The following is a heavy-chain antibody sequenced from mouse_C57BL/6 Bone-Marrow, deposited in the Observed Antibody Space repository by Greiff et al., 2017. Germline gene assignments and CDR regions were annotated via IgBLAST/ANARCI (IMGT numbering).Heavy chain of an antibody. J-gene: IGHJ1*03. CDR1: GYTFTSYW. V-gene: IGHV1-69*01. CDR3: ARTGTRRYFDV. Sequence: VQLQQPGAELVMPGASVKLSCKASGYTFTSYWMHWVKQRPGQGLEWIGEIDPSDSYTNYNQKFKGKSTLTVDNSSSTAYLQLSSLTSEDSAVYYCARTGTRRYFDVWGTGTTVTVSA. CDR2: IDPSDSYT. D-gene: IGHD4-1*01.